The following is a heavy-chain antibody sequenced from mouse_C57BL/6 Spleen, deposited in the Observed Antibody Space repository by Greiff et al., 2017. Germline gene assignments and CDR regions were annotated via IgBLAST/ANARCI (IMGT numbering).Heavy chain of an antibody. V-gene: IGHV5-4*01. CDR3: ARDGFITTVVAGAMDY. D-gene: IGHD1-1*01. J-gene: IGHJ4*01. Sequence: EVQLQESGGGLVKPGGSLKLSCAASGFTFSSYAMSWVRQTPEKRLEWVATISDGGSYTYYPDNVKGRFTISRDNAKNNLYLQMSHLKSEDTAMYYCARDGFITTVVAGAMDYWGQGTSVTVSS. CDR2: ISDGGSYT. CDR1: GFTFSSYA.